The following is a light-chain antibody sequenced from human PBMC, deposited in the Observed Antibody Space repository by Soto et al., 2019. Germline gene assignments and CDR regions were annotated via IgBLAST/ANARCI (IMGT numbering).Light chain of an antibody. CDR1: YDDVGGYNY. V-gene: IGLV2-8*01. J-gene: IGLJ3*02. CDR2: DVT. Sequence: QSALTQPPSASGSPGQSVTISCTGTYDDVGGYNYVSWYQQHPGKAPKLMIYDVTTRPSGVPDRFSGSKFGSTASLTVSGLQAEDEADYYCSSYAGSNTMVFGGGTKLTVL. CDR3: SSYAGSNTMV.